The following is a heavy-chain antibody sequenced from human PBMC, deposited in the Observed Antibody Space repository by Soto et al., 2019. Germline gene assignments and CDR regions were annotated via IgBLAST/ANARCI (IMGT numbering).Heavy chain of an antibody. V-gene: IGHV3-30*18. CDR1: GFTFSSYG. Sequence: GGSLRLSCAASGFTFSSYGMHWVRQAPGKGLEWVAVISYDGSNKYYADSVKGRFTISRDNSKNTLYLQMNSLRAEDTAVYYCAKEGEGWNYDLNYYYGMDVWGQGTTVTVSS. J-gene: IGHJ6*02. D-gene: IGHD1-7*01. CDR3: AKEGEGWNYDLNYYYGMDV. CDR2: ISYDGSNK.